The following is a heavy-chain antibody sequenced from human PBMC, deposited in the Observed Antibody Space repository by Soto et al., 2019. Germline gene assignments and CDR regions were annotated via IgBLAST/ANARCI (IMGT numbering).Heavy chain of an antibody. CDR1: GGSISSSSYY. J-gene: IGHJ2*01. V-gene: IGHV4-39*01. CDR2: IYYSGST. CDR3: ARHTVTRHWYFDL. Sequence: QLQLQESGPGLVKPSETLSLTCTVSGGSISSSSYYWGWIRQPPGKGLEWIGSIYYSGSTYYNPSLKSRVTISVDTSKNQFSLKLGSVTAADTAVYYCARHTVTRHWYFDLWGRGTLVTVSS. D-gene: IGHD4-17*01.